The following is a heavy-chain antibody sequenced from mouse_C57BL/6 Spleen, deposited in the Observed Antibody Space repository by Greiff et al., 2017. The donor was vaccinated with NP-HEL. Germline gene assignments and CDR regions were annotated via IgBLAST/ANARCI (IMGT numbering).Heavy chain of an antibody. CDR1: GFSLTSYA. Sequence: VKVVESGPGLVAPSQRLSITCTVSGFSLTSYAISWVRQPPGKGLEWLGVIWTGGGTNYNSALKSRLSISKDNSKSQVFLQMNSLQTDDTARYYCARTTTVVGYLDVWGTGTTVTVSS. CDR2: IWTGGGT. CDR3: ARTTTVVGYLDV. J-gene: IGHJ1*03. D-gene: IGHD1-1*01. V-gene: IGHV2-9-1*01.